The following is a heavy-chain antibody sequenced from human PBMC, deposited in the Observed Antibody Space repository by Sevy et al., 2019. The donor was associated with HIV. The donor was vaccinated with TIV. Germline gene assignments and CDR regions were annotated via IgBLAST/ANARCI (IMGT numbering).Heavy chain of an antibody. CDR1: GFTFSSYS. CDR2: ITGSGHST. J-gene: IGHJ6*03. V-gene: IGHV3-23*01. CDR3: ARGGHGYYYYMDF. Sequence: GGSLRLSCAASGFTFSSYSINWVRQAPGKGLEWVSSITGSGHSTFYTDSVKGRFTISRDNSNNTMYLHMNSLRAEDTAIYYCARGGHGYYYYMDFWGKGTTVTVSS. D-gene: IGHD5-12*01.